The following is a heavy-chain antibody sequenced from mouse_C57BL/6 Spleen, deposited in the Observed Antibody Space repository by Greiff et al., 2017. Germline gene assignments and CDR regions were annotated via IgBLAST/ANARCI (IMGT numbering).Heavy chain of an antibody. Sequence: EVQRVESGGDLVKPGGSLKLSCAASGFTFSSYGMSWVRQTPDKRLEWVATISSGGSYTYYPDSVKGRFTISRDNAKNTLYLQMSSLKSEDTDMYYCARPGDYDGGYFDVWGTGTTVTVSS. J-gene: IGHJ1*03. D-gene: IGHD2-4*01. CDR2: ISSGGSYT. CDR3: ARPGDYDGGYFDV. CDR1: GFTFSSYG. V-gene: IGHV5-6*01.